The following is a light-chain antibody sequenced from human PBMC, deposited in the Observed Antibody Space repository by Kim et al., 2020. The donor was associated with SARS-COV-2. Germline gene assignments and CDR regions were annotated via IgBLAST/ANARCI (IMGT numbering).Light chain of an antibody. CDR1: QSINID. Sequence: PGERATLACRASQSINIDVAWYQQKPGRAPRLLIYDASKRVSGVPARFSGSGSGIDFALTINGLEPEDFAVYYCQQHATWPPALTSGGGTKV. CDR2: DAS. J-gene: IGKJ4*01. CDR3: QQHATWPPALT. V-gene: IGKV3-11*01.